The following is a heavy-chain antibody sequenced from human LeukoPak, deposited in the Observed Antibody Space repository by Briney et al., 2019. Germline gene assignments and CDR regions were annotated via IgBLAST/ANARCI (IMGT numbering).Heavy chain of an antibody. CDR1: GGSISSYY. J-gene: IGHJ3*02. V-gene: IGHV4-59*01. D-gene: IGHD5-24*01. CDR3: ARGLIDGYTPPAAFDI. Sequence: PSETLSLTCTVSGGSISSYYWSWIRQPPGKGLEWIGYIYYSGSTNYNPSLKSRVTISVDTSKNQFSLKLSSVTAADTAVSYCARGLIDGYTPPAAFDIWGQGTMVTVSS. CDR2: IYYSGST.